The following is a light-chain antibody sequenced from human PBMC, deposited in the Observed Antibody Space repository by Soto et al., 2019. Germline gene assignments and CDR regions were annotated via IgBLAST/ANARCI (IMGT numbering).Light chain of an antibody. CDR1: QSISSY. CDR3: QQSYSTWWT. Sequence: DIQMTRSPSSLSASVGDRVTITCRASQSISSYLNWYQQKPGKAPKLLIYAASSLQSGVPSRFSGSGSGTDFTLTISSLQPEDFATYYCQQSYSTWWTFGQGTKVEIK. V-gene: IGKV1-39*01. J-gene: IGKJ1*01. CDR2: AAS.